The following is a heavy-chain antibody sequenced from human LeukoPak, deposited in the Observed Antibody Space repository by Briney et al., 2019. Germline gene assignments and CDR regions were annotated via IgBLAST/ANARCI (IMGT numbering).Heavy chain of an antibody. CDR1: GYTFTGYY. J-gene: IGHJ3*02. V-gene: IGHV1-2*02. CDR2: INPNSGGT. Sequence: ASVKVSCKASGYTFTGYYMHWVRRAPGQGLEWMGWINPNSGGTNYAQKFQGRVTMTRDTSISTAYMELSRLRSDDTAVYYCARVYCSSTSCPYDAFDIWGQGTMVTVSS. CDR3: ARVYCSSTSCPYDAFDI. D-gene: IGHD2-2*01.